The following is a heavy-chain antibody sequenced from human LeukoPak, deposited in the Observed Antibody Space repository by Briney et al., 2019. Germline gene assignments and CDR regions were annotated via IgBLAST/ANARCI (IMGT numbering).Heavy chain of an antibody. D-gene: IGHD6-19*01. J-gene: IGHJ6*02. V-gene: IGHV3-21*04. CDR3: AKGTPGYSSGWHSYYYYGMDV. Sequence: GGSLRLSCAASGFTFSSYSMNWVRQAPGKGLEWVSSISSSSSYIYYADSVKGRFTISRDNAKNSLYLQMNSLRAEDTAVYYCAKGTPGYSSGWHSYYYYGMDVWGQGTTVTVSS. CDR1: GFTFSSYS. CDR2: ISSSSSYI.